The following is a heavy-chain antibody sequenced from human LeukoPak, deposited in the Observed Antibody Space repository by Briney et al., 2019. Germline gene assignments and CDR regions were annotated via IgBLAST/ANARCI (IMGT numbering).Heavy chain of an antibody. J-gene: IGHJ4*02. CDR3: ARGSNWGGDY. V-gene: IGHV3-7*01. Sequence: GGSLRLPCVASGFTFSTSWMSWIRQAPGKGLEWVATIKPEGDEKFYVDSVKGRFTFSRDNTKNSLYLQMNSLRDDDTAMYYCARGSNWGGDYWGQGTQVTVSS. D-gene: IGHD6-13*01. CDR2: IKPEGDEK. CDR1: GFTFSTSW.